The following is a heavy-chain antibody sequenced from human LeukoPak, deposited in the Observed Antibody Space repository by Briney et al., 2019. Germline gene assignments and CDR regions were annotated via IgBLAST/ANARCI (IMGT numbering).Heavy chain of an antibody. CDR1: GFTFSSYW. V-gene: IGHV3-7*01. Sequence: GGSLRLSCAASGFTFSSYWMSWVRQAPGKGREWVANIKQDGSEKYYVDSVKGRFTISRDNAKNSLYLQMNSLRAEDTAVYYCARDRGSWYYDSSGYYDYWGQGTLVTVSS. CDR2: IKQDGSEK. J-gene: IGHJ4*02. D-gene: IGHD3-22*01. CDR3: ARDRGSWYYDSSGYYDY.